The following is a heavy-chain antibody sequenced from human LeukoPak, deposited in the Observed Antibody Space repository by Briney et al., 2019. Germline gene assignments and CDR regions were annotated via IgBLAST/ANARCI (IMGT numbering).Heavy chain of an antibody. Sequence: ASVKVSCKASGYTFTSYDINWVRQAPGQGLEWMGRIIPIFGTANYAQKFQGRVTITTDESTSTAYMELSSLRSEDTAVYYCARAMVRGVITSFDYWGQGTLVTVSS. J-gene: IGHJ4*02. CDR2: IIPIFGTA. D-gene: IGHD3-10*01. CDR1: GYTFTSYD. CDR3: ARAMVRGVITSFDY. V-gene: IGHV1-69*05.